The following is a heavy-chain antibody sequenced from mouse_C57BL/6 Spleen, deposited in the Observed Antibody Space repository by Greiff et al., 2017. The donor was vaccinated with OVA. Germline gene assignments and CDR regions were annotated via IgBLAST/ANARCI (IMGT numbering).Heavy chain of an antibody. CDR2: ISAGGSYT. CDR3: AREDVSSLAWFAY. J-gene: IGHJ3*01. CDR1: GFTFSSYA. Sequence: EVKLMESGGGLVKPGGSLKLSCEASGFTFSSYAMSWVSQTPEKRLEWVATISAGGSYTNYPDNVKGRFTISRDNAKNNLNLQISHLKSEDTAIYYCAREDVSSLAWFAYWGQGTLVTVSA. D-gene: IGHD1-1*01. V-gene: IGHV5-4*01.